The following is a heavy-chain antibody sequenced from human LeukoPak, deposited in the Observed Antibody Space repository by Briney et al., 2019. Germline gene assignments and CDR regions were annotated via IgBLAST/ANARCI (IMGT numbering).Heavy chain of an antibody. D-gene: IGHD4-17*01. CDR2: INPSSGDT. J-gene: IGHJ4*02. CDR1: GYTFTGYY. V-gene: IGHV1-2*02. Sequence: ASVKVSCKASGYTFTGYYMHWVRQAPGQGLEWMGWINPSSGDTNYAQRFQGRGTMTRDTSIGTAYMELKSLISDDTAVFYCAISDFADSDVYFDSWGQGTLVIVSS. CDR3: AISDFADSDVYFDS.